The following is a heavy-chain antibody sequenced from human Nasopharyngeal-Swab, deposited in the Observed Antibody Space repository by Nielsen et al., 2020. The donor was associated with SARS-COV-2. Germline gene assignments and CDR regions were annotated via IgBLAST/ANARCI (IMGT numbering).Heavy chain of an antibody. D-gene: IGHD1-26*01. CDR2: IRGDGSVK. CDR1: GFAFSDYW. V-gene: IGHV3-7*01. Sequence: GESLKISCAASGFAFSDYWMSWVRQAPGKGLEWVANIRGDGSVKDYGDSVKGRFTISRDSTKDSVYLQMNSLRVEDTAVYYCARDLSGGRDYWGQGTLVTVSS. J-gene: IGHJ4*02. CDR3: ARDLSGGRDY.